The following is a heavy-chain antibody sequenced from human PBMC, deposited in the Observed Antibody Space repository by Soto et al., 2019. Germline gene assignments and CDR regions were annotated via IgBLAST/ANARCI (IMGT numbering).Heavy chain of an antibody. D-gene: IGHD2-15*01. J-gene: IGHJ6*02. CDR2: INHSGST. V-gene: IGHV4-34*01. CDR1: GGSFSGYY. Sequence: SETLSLTCAVYGGSFSGYYWSWIRQPPGKGLEWIGEINHSGSTNYNPSLKSRVTISVDTSKNQFSLRLSSVTAADTAVYYCARSGVGYCSGGSCYSYYYYYGMDVWGQGTTVTVSS. CDR3: ARSGVGYCSGGSCYSYYYYYGMDV.